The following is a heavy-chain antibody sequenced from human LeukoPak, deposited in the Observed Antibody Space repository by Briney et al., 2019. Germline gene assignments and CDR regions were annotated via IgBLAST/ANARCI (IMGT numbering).Heavy chain of an antibody. CDR3: VKGRAWLPDY. CDR1: GVSIAGYY. CDR2: IHQSGST. Sequence: SETLSLTCAVSGVSIAGYYCSWIRQPPGKGLEWIGSIHQSGSTNFNPSLRSRVTISGDTSKNQFSLKLTSVTAADTALYFCVKGRAWLPDYWGQGILVTVSS. J-gene: IGHJ4*02. V-gene: IGHV4-59*12. D-gene: IGHD3-9*01.